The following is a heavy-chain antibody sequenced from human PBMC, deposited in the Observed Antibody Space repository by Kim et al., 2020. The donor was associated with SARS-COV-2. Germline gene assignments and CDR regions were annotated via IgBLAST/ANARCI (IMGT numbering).Heavy chain of an antibody. J-gene: IGHJ4*02. CDR2: INAGNGDT. V-gene: IGHV1-3*01. D-gene: IGHD1-26*01. CDR3: ARGYSGSHDY. Sequence: ASVKVSCKASGYTFTNYAMHWVRQAPGQKLEWMGWINAGNGDTKYSQKLQGRVTITRDTSASTAYMDVSSLRSEDTAVYYCARGYSGSHDYWGQGSLVTVSS. CDR1: GYTFTNYA.